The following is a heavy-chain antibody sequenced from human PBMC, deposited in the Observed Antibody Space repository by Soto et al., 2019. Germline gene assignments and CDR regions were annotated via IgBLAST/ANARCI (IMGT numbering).Heavy chain of an antibody. Sequence: GGSLRLSCAASGFTFSSYDMSWVRQAPGKGLEWVSVISGSGGTTYYADSVKGRFTISRDISKNTLYLQMNSLRAEDTAVYYCAKDHTQGYYYMDVWGKGTTVTVSS. J-gene: IGHJ6*03. CDR2: ISGSGGTT. CDR1: GFTFSSYD. V-gene: IGHV3-23*01. CDR3: AKDHTQGYYYMDV.